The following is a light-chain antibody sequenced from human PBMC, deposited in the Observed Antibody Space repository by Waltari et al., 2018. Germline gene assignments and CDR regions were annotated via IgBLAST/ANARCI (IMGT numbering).Light chain of an antibody. Sequence: DIHMTQSPSSLSASVGDRITIPCRASQRIRSFVNWYQQRSGKAPKLLIYDASSLQSGVPSRFSGSGSGTDFTRTITRLQREDFATYYCQQSYGTPRTFGQGTRVVIK. CDR3: QQSYGTPRT. J-gene: IGKJ1*01. CDR1: QRIRSF. V-gene: IGKV1-39*01. CDR2: DAS.